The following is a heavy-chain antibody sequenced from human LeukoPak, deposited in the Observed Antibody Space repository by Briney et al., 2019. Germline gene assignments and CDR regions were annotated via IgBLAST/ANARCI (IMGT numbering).Heavy chain of an antibody. J-gene: IGHJ4*02. CDR3: TTTYYYDSSGYWPLGY. V-gene: IGHV3-15*07. CDR2: IKSKTDGGTT. D-gene: IGHD3-22*01. Sequence: GGSLRLSCAASGFTFSNAWMNWVRQAPGKGLEWVGRIKSKTDGGTTDYAAPVKGRFTTSRDDSKNTLYLQMNSLKTEDTAVYYCTTTYYYDSSGYWPLGYWGQGTLVTVSS. CDR1: GFTFSNAW.